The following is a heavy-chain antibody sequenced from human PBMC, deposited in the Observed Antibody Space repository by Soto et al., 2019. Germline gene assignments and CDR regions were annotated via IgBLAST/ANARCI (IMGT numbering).Heavy chain of an antibody. V-gene: IGHV3-23*01. Sequence: EVQLLESGGDVVRPGGSLRLSCAASGLTFSSYAMGWVRQAPGKGLRWVAGVSRAGTHTVHADSVRGRFFISRDNSRDTVDLYMNALRGDDTAVYFCVKYTVTEDLGESWGQGTLVSVSS. CDR1: GLTFSSYA. CDR3: VKYTVTEDLGES. D-gene: IGHD3-16*01. J-gene: IGHJ1*01. CDR2: VSRAGTHT.